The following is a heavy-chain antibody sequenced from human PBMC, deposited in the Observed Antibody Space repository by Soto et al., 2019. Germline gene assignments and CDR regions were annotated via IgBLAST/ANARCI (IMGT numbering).Heavy chain of an antibody. CDR1: GFPLTTSTEG. CDR3: AHRTDGSGNIFAY. V-gene: IGHV2-5*02. CDR2: IYWDDDN. D-gene: IGHD3-10*01. J-gene: IGHJ4*02. Sequence: QITLKESGPTLVKPTQTLTLTCTFSGFPLTTSTEGVCWDHQPPGAALELLALIYWDDDNRYSPFLKSRLTITRDTSRDRVVLTMTNLGPADTATYYCAHRTDGSGNIFAYSGQGSLVTVSS.